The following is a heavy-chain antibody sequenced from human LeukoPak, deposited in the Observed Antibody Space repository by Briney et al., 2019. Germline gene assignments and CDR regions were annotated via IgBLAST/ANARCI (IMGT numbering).Heavy chain of an antibody. Sequence: SVKVSCKASGYTFTGYGISWVRQAPGQGLEWMGGIIPIFGTANYAQKFQGRVTITADKSTSTAYMELSSLRSEDTAVYYCARGFEGSGNWFDPWGQGTLVTVSS. D-gene: IGHD6-25*01. J-gene: IGHJ5*02. CDR1: GYTFTGYG. CDR2: IIPIFGTA. CDR3: ARGFEGSGNWFDP. V-gene: IGHV1-69*06.